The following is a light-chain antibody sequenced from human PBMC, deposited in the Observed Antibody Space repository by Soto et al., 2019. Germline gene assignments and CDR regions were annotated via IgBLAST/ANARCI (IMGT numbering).Light chain of an antibody. CDR1: QSLQHNNGNTL. CDR2: LAS. Sequence: EIVMTQSPLSLTVTPGEPASISCKSSQSLQHNNGNTLLDWYMQKPGQSPQLLFYLASRRAPGAPDRVSGSGSGTDFTLRISTVEADDAAIYYCMQALQTPRTFGQGTKLEI. CDR3: MQALQTPRT. V-gene: IGKV2-28*01. J-gene: IGKJ1*01.